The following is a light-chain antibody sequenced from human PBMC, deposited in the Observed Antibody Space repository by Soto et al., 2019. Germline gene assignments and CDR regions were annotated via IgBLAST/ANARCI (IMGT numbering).Light chain of an antibody. J-gene: IGKJ4*01. V-gene: IGKV3-20*01. CDR2: GAS. Sequence: TVLTQSPGTLSLSLGERVTLSCRASQSVSSNYLAWYQQKPGQTPRLLIYGASIMPTGIPDRFSGSGSGTDFTLTISSLEPEDFAVYYCQKYGSSALTFGGGTKVEIK. CDR1: QSVSSNY. CDR3: QKYGSSALT.